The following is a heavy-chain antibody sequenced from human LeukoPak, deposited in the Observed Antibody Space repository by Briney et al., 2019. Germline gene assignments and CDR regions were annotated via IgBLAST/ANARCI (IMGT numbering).Heavy chain of an antibody. V-gene: IGHV3-30-3*01. CDR1: GFTSSSSA. Sequence: GGPLRPSCAASGFTSSSSAIHWVRQAPGKGLERVAVISTDGSNKYYTDSVKGRFTISRDNSKNTLYLQMNSLRTEDTAVYYCAPRVGSTSPFDYWGQGTLVTVSS. CDR2: ISTDGSNK. J-gene: IGHJ4*02. CDR3: APRVGSTSPFDY. D-gene: IGHD2-2*01.